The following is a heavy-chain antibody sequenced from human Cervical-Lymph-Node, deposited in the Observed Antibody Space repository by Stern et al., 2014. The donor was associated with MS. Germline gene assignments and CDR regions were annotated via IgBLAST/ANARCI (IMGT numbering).Heavy chain of an antibody. CDR2: ISCNTNSI. V-gene: IGHV3-9*01. D-gene: IGHD3-3*01. CDR1: GFAFDDYA. Sequence: EVQLVESGGGLVQPGRSLRLSCAASGFAFDDYAMHWVRQAPGQGLEWVSGISCNTNSIAYVDSVKGRFTISRDNAKNSLFLQMNSLRLEDTALYYCARTAIFGENWYFDLWGRGTLVTVSS. CDR3: ARTAIFGENWYFDL. J-gene: IGHJ2*01.